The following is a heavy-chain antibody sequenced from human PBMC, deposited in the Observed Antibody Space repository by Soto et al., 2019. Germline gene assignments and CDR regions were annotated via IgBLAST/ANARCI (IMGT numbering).Heavy chain of an antibody. J-gene: IGHJ5*02. CDR1: GGSFSGYY. V-gene: IGHV4-34*01. D-gene: IGHD2-21*01. Sequence: PSETLSLTCAVYGGSFSGYYWSWIRQPPGKGLEWIGEINHSGSTNYNPSLKSRVTISVDTSKNQFSLKLSSVTAADTAVYYCARGLERFRWRFDPWGQGTLVTVSS. CDR3: ARGLERFRWRFDP. CDR2: INHSGST.